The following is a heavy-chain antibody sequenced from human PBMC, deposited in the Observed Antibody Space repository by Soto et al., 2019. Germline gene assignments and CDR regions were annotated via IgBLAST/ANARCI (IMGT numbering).Heavy chain of an antibody. V-gene: IGHV4-59*11. CDR1: GDSISSHS. J-gene: IGHJ4*02. D-gene: IGHD6-13*01. CDR3: ARSVRRGIASTFYVDY. CDR2: IYSSGSS. Sequence: QVQLQESGPGLVKPSETLSLICTVSGDSISSHSWIWIRQAPGKGLEWIGYIYSSGSSNYSPSLKRRFTMSGDTSKPQCSLKLNSVTAADTAVYFCARSVRRGIASTFYVDYWGQGTLVNVSS.